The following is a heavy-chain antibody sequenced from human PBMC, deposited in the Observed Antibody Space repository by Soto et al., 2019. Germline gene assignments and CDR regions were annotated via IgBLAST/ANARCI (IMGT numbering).Heavy chain of an antibody. Sequence: EVQLVESGGGLVQPGGSLRLSCAASGFTFSDYWMHWVRQAPGKGLVWVSRLKSAGSSTSYADSVKGRFTISRDNARSTLFLQMNSLRAEDTAVYYCARSWGGELVSWGLGTLVIVSS. D-gene: IGHD1-26*01. CDR2: LKSAGSST. V-gene: IGHV3-74*01. CDR1: GFTFSDYW. J-gene: IGHJ5*02. CDR3: ARSWGGELVS.